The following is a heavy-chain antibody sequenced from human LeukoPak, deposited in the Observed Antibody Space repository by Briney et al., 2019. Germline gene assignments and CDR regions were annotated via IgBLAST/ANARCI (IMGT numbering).Heavy chain of an antibody. V-gene: IGHV1-18*01. D-gene: IGHD3-22*01. CDR2: ISAYNGNT. CDR3: ARGRYSYDSRGYLDY. Sequence: GASVKVSCKASGYTFTSYGISWVRQAPGQGLEWMGWISAYNGNTNYAQKLQGRVTMTTDPSTSKAYMELRSLRSDDTAVYYCARGRYSYDSRGYLDYWGQGTLVSVSS. J-gene: IGHJ4*02. CDR1: GYTFTSYG.